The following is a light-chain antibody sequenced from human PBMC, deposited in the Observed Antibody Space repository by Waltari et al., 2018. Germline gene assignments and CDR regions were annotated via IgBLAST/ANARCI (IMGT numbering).Light chain of an antibody. CDR1: QSVGTY. V-gene: IGKV3-11*01. CDR3: QQRRNWPLT. CDR2: DAS. Sequence: IVLTQSPAVLSFSPGARDTLSCRASQSVGTYFAWYQQRPGQSPRLLIYDASYRATGIPARFSGSGSETDFTLTISSLQPEDFAVYYCQQRRNWPLTFGGGTRVQI. J-gene: IGKJ4*01.